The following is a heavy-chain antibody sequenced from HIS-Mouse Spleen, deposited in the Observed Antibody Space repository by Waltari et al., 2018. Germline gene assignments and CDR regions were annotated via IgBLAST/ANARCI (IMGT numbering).Heavy chain of an antibody. D-gene: IGHD6-13*01. CDR2: FYYSGST. V-gene: IGHV4-39*07. CDR1: GCSISSSSYY. Sequence: QLQLQESGPGLVKPSETLSLTCTVSGCSISSSSYYWGWIRQPPGKGLGWIGGFYYSGSTYYNPSLKSRVTISVDTSKNQFSLKLSSVTAADTAVYYCAREIPYSSSWYDWYFDLWGRGTLVTVSS. J-gene: IGHJ2*01. CDR3: AREIPYSSSWYDWYFDL.